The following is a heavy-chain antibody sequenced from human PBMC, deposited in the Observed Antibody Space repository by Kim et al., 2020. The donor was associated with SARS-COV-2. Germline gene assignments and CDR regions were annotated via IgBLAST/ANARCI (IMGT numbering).Heavy chain of an antibody. CDR3: AREGNYGGEVYGMDV. CDR2: IKQDGSEK. V-gene: IGHV3-7*01. CDR1: GFTFSSYW. Sequence: GGSLRLSCAASGFTFSSYWMSWVRQAPGKGLEWVANIKQDGSEKYYVDSVKGRFTISRDNAKNSLYLQMNSLRAEDTAVYYCAREGNYGGEVYGMDVWGQGTTVTVSS. D-gene: IGHD3-16*01. J-gene: IGHJ6*01.